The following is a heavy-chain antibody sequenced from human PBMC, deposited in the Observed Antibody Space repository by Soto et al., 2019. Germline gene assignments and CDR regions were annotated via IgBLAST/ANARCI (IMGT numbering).Heavy chain of an antibody. Sequence: NPSETLSLTCTVSGGSISSYYWSWIRQPPGKGLEWIGYIYYSGSTNYNPSLKSRVTISVDTSKNQFSLKLSSVTAADTAVCYCARQGGVYGDYGDINFDYWGQGTLVTVSS. CDR1: GGSISSYY. CDR2: IYYSGST. D-gene: IGHD4-17*01. V-gene: IGHV4-59*08. J-gene: IGHJ4*02. CDR3: ARQGGVYGDYGDINFDY.